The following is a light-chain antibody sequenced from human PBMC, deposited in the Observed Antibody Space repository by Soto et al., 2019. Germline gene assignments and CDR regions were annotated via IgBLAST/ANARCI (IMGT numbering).Light chain of an antibody. Sequence: QSVLTQPASVSGSPGQSITISCTGTSSDVGGYNSVSWYQQHPGKAPKLILYDVTDRPSGVSYRFSGSKSGNTASLTISGLRAADEADYFCSSFTSSMTNVFGSGTKVTVL. V-gene: IGLV2-14*01. CDR2: DVT. CDR3: SSFTSSMTNV. J-gene: IGLJ1*01. CDR1: SSDVGGYNS.